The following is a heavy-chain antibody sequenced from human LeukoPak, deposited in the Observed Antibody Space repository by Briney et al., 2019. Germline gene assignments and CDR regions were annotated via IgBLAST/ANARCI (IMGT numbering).Heavy chain of an antibody. D-gene: IGHD2-2*01. CDR3: SREDIVVVPAMGY. Sequence: GGSLRLSCAASGFTISSYWMHWVRQAPRKGLVWVSGINSDGSSTSYEASLKSRFTISRDNAKNKLYLQLDSLTAADTAVYYCSREDIVVVPAMGYWGRGAMV. V-gene: IGHV3-74*01. CDR1: GFTISSYW. J-gene: IGHJ4*02. CDR2: INSDGSST.